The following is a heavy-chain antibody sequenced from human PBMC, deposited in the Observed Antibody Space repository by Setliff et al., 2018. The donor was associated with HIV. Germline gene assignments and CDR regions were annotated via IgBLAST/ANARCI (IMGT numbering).Heavy chain of an antibody. CDR3: ARDDTNFFDY. V-gene: IGHV4-59*06. CDR1: GGSIRTYY. CDR2: ISSGGGT. Sequence: PSETLSLTCTVSGGSIRTYYWSWIRQPPGKGLEWIGYISSGGGTYYNPSLKSRVSISVDTSKNQFSLDLRSVTAADTAIYYCARDDTNFFDYWGQGALVTVSS. J-gene: IGHJ4*02.